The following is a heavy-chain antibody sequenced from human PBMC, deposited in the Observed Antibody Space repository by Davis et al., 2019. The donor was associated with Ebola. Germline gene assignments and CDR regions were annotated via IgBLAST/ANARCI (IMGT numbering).Heavy chain of an antibody. CDR1: GFIFSTYV. V-gene: IGHV3-23*01. CDR3: AKDLGTSGIFDM. J-gene: IGHJ3*02. Sequence: PGGSLRLSCSASGFIFSTYVMSWVRQAPGKGLEWVSTLGTSADTYYADSVKGRFTISRDNSKSTLYLQMNILRAEDTAVYFCAKDLGTSGIFDMLGQGTVVTVSS. D-gene: IGHD1-7*01. CDR2: LGTSADT.